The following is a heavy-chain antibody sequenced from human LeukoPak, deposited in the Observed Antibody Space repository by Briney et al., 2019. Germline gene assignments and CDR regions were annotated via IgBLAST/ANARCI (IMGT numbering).Heavy chain of an antibody. CDR3: ARGDGYNGDAFDI. Sequence: SVKVSCKASGGTFSSYAISWVRQAPGQGLEWMGRIIPILGIANYAQKFQGRVTITADKSTSTAYMELSSPRSEDTAVYYCARGDGYNGDAFDIWGQGTMVTVSS. CDR1: GGTFSSYA. CDR2: IIPILGIA. V-gene: IGHV1-69*04. D-gene: IGHD5-24*01. J-gene: IGHJ3*02.